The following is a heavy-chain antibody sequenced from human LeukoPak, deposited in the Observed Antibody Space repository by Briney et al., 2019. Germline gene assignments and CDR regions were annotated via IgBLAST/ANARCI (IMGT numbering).Heavy chain of an antibody. CDR3: ARAGGLAAAGTPVDY. V-gene: IGHV3-48*03. Sequence: PGGSLRLSCAASGFTFSSYEMNWVRQAPGKGLEWVSYISSSGSTIYYADSVKGRFTISRDNAKNSLYLQMNSLRAEDTAVYYCARAGGLAAAGTPVDYWGQGTLVTVSS. J-gene: IGHJ4*02. CDR2: ISSSGSTI. D-gene: IGHD6-13*01. CDR1: GFTFSSYE.